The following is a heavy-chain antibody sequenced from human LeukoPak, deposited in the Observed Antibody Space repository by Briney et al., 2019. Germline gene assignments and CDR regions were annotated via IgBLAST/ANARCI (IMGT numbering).Heavy chain of an antibody. CDR3: ASTRVGMATIRGPNDY. Sequence: QAGGSLRLSCAASGFTFSSYGMHWVRQAPGKGLEWVAFIRYDGSNKYYADSVKGRFTISRDNSKNTLYLQMNSLRAEDTAVYYCASTRVGMATIRGPNDYWGQGTLVTVSS. CDR2: IRYDGSNK. D-gene: IGHD5-24*01. V-gene: IGHV3-30*02. J-gene: IGHJ4*02. CDR1: GFTFSSYG.